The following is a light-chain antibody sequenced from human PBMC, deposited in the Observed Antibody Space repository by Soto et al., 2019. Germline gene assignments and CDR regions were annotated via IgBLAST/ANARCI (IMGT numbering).Light chain of an antibody. Sequence: DIQMTQSPSTLSASVGDRVTITCRASQSISSWLAWYQQKPGKAPNLLIYKASTLQTGVPSRFSGSGSGTEFTLTISSLQPYDFATYYCQQYDIYWTFGQGTKVDIK. V-gene: IGKV1-5*03. CDR2: KAS. J-gene: IGKJ1*01. CDR1: QSISSW. CDR3: QQYDIYWT.